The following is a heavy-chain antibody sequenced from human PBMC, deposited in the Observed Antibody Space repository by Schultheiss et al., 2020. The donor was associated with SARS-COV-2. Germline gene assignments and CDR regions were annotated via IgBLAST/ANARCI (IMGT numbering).Heavy chain of an antibody. CDR3: TTAWGQIDY. CDR2: IKSKTDGGTT. J-gene: IGHJ4*02. V-gene: IGHV3-15*01. Sequence: GESLKISCAASGFPFSSYGMHWVRQAPGKGLEWVGRIKSKTDGGTTDYAAPVKGRFTISRDDSKNTLYLQMNSLKTEDTALYYCTTAWGQIDYWGQGTLVTGSS. D-gene: IGHD1-26*01. CDR1: GFPFSSYG.